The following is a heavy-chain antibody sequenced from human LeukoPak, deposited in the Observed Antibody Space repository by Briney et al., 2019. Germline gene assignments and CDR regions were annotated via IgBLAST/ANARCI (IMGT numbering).Heavy chain of an antibody. J-gene: IGHJ4*02. Sequence: GGSLRLSCAASGFTFSSYGMHWVRQAPGKGLEWVAVIWYDGSNKYYADSVKGRFTISRDNSKNTLYLQMNSLRAEDTAVYYCVRERIILNDWLLWTVDYWGQGTLVTVSS. D-gene: IGHD3-9*01. CDR2: IWYDGSNK. CDR1: GFTFSSYG. V-gene: IGHV3-33*01. CDR3: VRERIILNDWLLWTVDY.